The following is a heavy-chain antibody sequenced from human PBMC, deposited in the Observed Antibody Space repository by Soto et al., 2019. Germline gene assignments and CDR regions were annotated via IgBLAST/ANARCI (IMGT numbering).Heavy chain of an antibody. D-gene: IGHD2-15*01. V-gene: IGHV1-46*03. CDR1: GYTFTSYY. Sequence: ASVKVSCKASGYTFTSYYMHWVRQAPGQGLEWMGIINPSGGSTSYAQKFQGRVTMTRDTSTSTVYMELSSLRSEDTAVHYCASWYCSGGSCYSRADAFDIWGQGTMVTVSS. J-gene: IGHJ3*02. CDR2: INPSGGST. CDR3: ASWYCSGGSCYSRADAFDI.